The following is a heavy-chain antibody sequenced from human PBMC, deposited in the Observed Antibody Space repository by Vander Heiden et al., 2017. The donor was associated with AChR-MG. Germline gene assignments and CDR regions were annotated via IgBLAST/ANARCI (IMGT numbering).Heavy chain of an antibody. J-gene: IGHJ6*02. CDR2: IYYSGST. CDR3: ARGSSSSSGFYYYYYGMDV. V-gene: IGHV4-59*01. CDR1: GGSISSYY. D-gene: IGHD6-6*01. Sequence: QVQLQESGPGLVKPSETLSLTCTVSGGSISSYYWSWIRQPPGKGLEWIGYIYYSGSTNYNPSLKSRVTISVDTSKNQFSLKLSSVTAADTAVYYCARGSSSSSGFYYYYYGMDVWGQGTTVTVSS.